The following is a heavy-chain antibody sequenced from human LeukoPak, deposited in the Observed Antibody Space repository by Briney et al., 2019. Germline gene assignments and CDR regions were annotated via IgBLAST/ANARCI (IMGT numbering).Heavy chain of an antibody. CDR1: GFTFDDYA. V-gene: IGHV3-9*01. CDR2: ISWNSGSI. CDR3: AKDTKLYYDFWSGAPNAFDI. Sequence: GRSLRLSCAASGFTFDDYAVHWVRQAPGKGLEWVSGISWNSGSIGYADSVKGRFTISRDNAKNSLYLQMNSLRAEDTALYYCAKDTKLYYDFWSGAPNAFDIWGQGTMVTVSS. J-gene: IGHJ3*02. D-gene: IGHD3-3*01.